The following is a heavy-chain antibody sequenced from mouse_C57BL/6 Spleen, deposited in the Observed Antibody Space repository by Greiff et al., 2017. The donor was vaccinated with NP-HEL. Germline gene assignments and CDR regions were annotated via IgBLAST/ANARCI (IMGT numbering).Heavy chain of an antibody. CDR1: GYTFTDYY. Sequence: EVQLQQSGPELVKPGASVKISCKASGYTFTDYYMNWVKQSHGKSLEWIGDINPNNGGTSYNQKFKGKATLTVDKSSSTAYMELRSLTSEDSAVYYCARGGLSSYPYAMDYGGQGTSVTVSS. V-gene: IGHV1-26*01. CDR2: INPNNGGT. J-gene: IGHJ4*01. CDR3: ARGGLSSYPYAMDY. D-gene: IGHD1-1*01.